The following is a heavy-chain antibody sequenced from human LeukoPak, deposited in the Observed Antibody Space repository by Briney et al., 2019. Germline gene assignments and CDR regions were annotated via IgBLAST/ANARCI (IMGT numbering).Heavy chain of an antibody. CDR3: ARDMDV. CDR1: GGSFSGYY. J-gene: IGHJ6*02. V-gene: IGHV4-34*01. CDR2: INHSGST. Sequence: KTSETLSLTCAVYGGSFSGYYWSWIRQPPGKGLEWIGEINHSGSTNYNPSLKSRVTISVDTSKNQFSLKLSSVTAADTAVYYCARDMDVWGQATTATVSS.